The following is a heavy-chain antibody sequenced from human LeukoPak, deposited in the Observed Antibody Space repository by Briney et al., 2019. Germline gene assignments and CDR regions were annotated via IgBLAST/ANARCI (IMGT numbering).Heavy chain of an antibody. V-gene: IGHV4-59*12. CDR1: GDSMSGSY. CDR3: ARYVPVRTGTTRASFDY. D-gene: IGHD1-1*01. Sequence: SSETLSLTCTVSGDSMSGSYWSWLRQPPGKGLEWLGYVNSGSTTYNPSLESRVRMSIDTSGSQFSLNLRSVTAADTAVYYCARYVPVRTGTTRASFDYWGLGTLVTVSS. CDR2: VNSGST. J-gene: IGHJ4*02.